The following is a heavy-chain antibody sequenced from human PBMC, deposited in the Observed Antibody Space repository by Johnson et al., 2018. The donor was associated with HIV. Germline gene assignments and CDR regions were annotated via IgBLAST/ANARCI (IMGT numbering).Heavy chain of an antibody. CDR3: ARAHLIFPKNAFDI. J-gene: IGHJ3*02. CDR1: GFTFSSFW. Sequence: EVQLVESGGGLVQPGGSLRLSCAASGFTFSSFWMTWVRQAPGKGLEWVANINLDGSQTYFLDSVQGRFTISRDNVNNSVFLLLNSLRVDDTAVYFCARAHLIFPKNAFDIWGQGTTVTVSS. CDR2: INLDGSQT. D-gene: IGHD3-3*02. V-gene: IGHV3-7*01.